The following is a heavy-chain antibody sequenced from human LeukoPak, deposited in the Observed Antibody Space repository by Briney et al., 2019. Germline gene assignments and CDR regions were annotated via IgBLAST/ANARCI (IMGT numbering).Heavy chain of an antibody. J-gene: IGHJ4*02. Sequence: SVKVSCKASGGTFSSYAISWMRQAPGQGLEWMGGIIPIFGTANYAQKFQGRVTITADESTSTAYMELSSLRSEDTAVYYCARAPPVWGIAAAGTYFDYWGQGTLVTVSS. D-gene: IGHD6-13*01. CDR3: ARAPPVWGIAAAGTYFDY. CDR2: IIPIFGTA. CDR1: GGTFSSYA. V-gene: IGHV1-69*01.